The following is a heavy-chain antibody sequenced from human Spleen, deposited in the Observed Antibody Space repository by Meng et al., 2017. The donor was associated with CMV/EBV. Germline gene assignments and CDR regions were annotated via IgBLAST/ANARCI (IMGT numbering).Heavy chain of an antibody. CDR1: GFSFSDHY. CDR2: ISSSGRTI. J-gene: IGHJ4*02. V-gene: IGHV3-11*04. CDR3: ARDKRTQGDFDF. Sequence: SFAASGFSFSDHYMNWIRQTPGKGLEWVAYISSSGRTIYYADSVKGRFTISRDNAKNSVFLQMNSLRSEDTAVYYCARDKRTQGDFDFWGQGTLVTVSS. D-gene: IGHD1-26*01.